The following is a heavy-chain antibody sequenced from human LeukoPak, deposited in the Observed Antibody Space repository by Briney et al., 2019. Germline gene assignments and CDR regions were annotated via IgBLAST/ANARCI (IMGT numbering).Heavy chain of an antibody. CDR1: GFTFSRYW. V-gene: IGHV3-74*01. Sequence: GGSLRLSCAASGFTFSRYWMHWVRQAPGKGLVWVSRINSDGSSTGYADSVEGRFTISRDNAKNTLYLQMNSLRAEDTAVYYCARGYYYDSSGYRAFDIWGQGTMVTVSS. D-gene: IGHD3-22*01. CDR2: INSDGSST. CDR3: ARGYYYDSSGYRAFDI. J-gene: IGHJ3*02.